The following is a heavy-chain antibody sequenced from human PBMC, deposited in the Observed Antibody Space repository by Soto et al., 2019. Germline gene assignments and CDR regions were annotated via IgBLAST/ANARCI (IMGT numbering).Heavy chain of an antibody. Sequence: GGSLRLSCAASGFTFSSYGMHCVRQAPGKGLEWLAVISYDGSNKYYADSVKGRFTISRDNSKNTLYLQMNSLRAEDTAVYYCAKSNFGYPTAYWGQGTFVTVSS. CDR2: ISYDGSNK. D-gene: IGHD5-12*01. CDR1: GFTFSSYG. J-gene: IGHJ4*02. CDR3: AKSNFGYPTAY. V-gene: IGHV3-30*18.